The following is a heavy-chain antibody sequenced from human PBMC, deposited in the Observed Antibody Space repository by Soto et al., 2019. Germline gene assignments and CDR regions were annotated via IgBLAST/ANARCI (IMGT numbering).Heavy chain of an antibody. CDR3: ARGIRDDFWSGYYYSGHGVMDV. J-gene: IGHJ6*04. D-gene: IGHD3-3*01. Sequence: SQTLSLTCAVSSGSISSSNWWSWVRQPPGKGLEWIGEIYHSGSTNYNPSLKSRVTISVDKSKNQFSLKLSSVTAADTAVYYCARGIRDDFWSGYYYSGHGVMDVGGKGTTVTVSS. CDR2: IYHSGST. V-gene: IGHV4-4*02. CDR1: SGSISSSNW.